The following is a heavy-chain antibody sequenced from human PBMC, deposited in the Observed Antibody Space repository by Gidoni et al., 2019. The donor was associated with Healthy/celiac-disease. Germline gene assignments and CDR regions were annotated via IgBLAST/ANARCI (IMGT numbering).Heavy chain of an antibody. Sequence: QVQLVESGGGVVQPGRSLRLSCAASGFTFSSHAMHWVRQAPGKGLEWVAVISYDGSNKYYADSVKGRFTISRDNSKNTLYLQMNSLRAEDTAVYYCARTPHQGMGATVSAWYFDLWGRGTLVTVSS. CDR1: GFTFSSHA. CDR2: ISYDGSNK. CDR3: ARTPHQGMGATVSAWYFDL. J-gene: IGHJ2*01. D-gene: IGHD1-26*01. V-gene: IGHV3-30-3*01.